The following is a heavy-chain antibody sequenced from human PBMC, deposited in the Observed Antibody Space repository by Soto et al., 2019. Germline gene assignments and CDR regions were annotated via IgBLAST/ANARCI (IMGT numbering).Heavy chain of an antibody. CDR3: ARGVVAAAGTRNYYYGMDV. V-gene: IGHV1-69*01. D-gene: IGHD6-13*01. CDR2: IIPIFGTA. Sequence: ASVKVSCKASGGTFSSYAISWVRQAPGQGLEWMGGIIPIFGTANYAQKFQGRVTITADESTSTAYMELSSLRSEDTAVYYCARGVVAAAGTRNYYYGMDVWGQGTTVTVSS. J-gene: IGHJ6*02. CDR1: GGTFSSYA.